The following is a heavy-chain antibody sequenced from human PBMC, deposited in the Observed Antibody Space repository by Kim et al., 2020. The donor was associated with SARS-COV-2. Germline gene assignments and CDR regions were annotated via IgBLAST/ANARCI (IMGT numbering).Heavy chain of an antibody. CDR3: ARCVSGAECYLNFDY. CDR1: GYTFTGYY. D-gene: IGHD2-21*01. Sequence: ASVKVSCKASGYTFTGYYIHWVRQTPGQGLEWMGRINPNNGDTILAQKFQGRVTMTRDTSISTAHMELSSLRSDDTAVFYCARCVSGAECYLNFDYWGQGTLVTVSS. CDR2: INPNNGDT. J-gene: IGHJ4*02. V-gene: IGHV1-2*06.